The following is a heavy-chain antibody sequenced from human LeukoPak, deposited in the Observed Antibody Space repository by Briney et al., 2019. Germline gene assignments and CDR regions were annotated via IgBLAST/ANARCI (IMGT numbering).Heavy chain of an antibody. CDR2: IIPISGTA. CDR1: GGTFSSYA. J-gene: IGHJ4*02. Sequence: SVKVSCKASGGTFSSYAISWVRQAPGQGLEWMGRIIPISGTANYAQKFQGRVTITTDESTSTAYMELSSLRSEDTAVYYCARRDGYCSSTSCYMSSESFDYWGQGTLVTVSS. D-gene: IGHD2-2*02. V-gene: IGHV1-69*05. CDR3: ARRDGYCSSTSCYMSSESFDY.